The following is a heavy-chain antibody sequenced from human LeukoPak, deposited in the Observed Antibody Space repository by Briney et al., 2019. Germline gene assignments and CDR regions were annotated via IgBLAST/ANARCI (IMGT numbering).Heavy chain of an antibody. CDR2: MNPNSGST. CDR3: AREWSSSSGDNWFDP. D-gene: IGHD6-6*01. V-gene: IGHV1-8*03. CDR1: GYTFTSYD. J-gene: IGHJ5*02. Sequence: ASVKVSCKASGYTFTSYDINWVRQAAGQGLEGMGWMNPNSGSTGSAQKFQGRVPITSNTSISTAYMELSSLRSEDTAVYYCAREWSSSSGDNWFDPWGQGTLVTVSS.